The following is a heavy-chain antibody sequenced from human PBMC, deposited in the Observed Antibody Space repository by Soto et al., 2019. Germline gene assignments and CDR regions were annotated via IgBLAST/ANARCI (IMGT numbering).Heavy chain of an antibody. CDR3: ARNPLGRYYDFWSGPDYGMDV. J-gene: IGHJ6*02. CDR2: IFSNDEK. CDR1: GFSLSNARMG. V-gene: IGHV2-26*01. Sequence: SGPTLVNPTETLTLTCTVSGFSLSNARMGVSWIRQPPGKALEWLAHIFSNDEKSYSTSLKSRLTISKDTSKSQVVLTMTNMDPVDTATYYCARNPLGRYYDFWSGPDYGMDVWGQGTTVTVSS. D-gene: IGHD3-3*01.